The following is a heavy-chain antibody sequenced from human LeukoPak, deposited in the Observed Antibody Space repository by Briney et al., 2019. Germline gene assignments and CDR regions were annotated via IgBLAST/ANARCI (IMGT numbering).Heavy chain of an antibody. CDR3: TRGSLSGSSRDY. Sequence: ASVRVSCKASGYTFTGYDINWVRQATGQGLEWMGWMNPNTGDTGYAQKFQGRVTMTRNSSIDTAYMELGGLRSEDTAVYYCTRGSLSGSSRDYWGQGTLLTVSS. CDR2: MNPNTGDT. CDR1: GYTFTGYD. J-gene: IGHJ4*02. D-gene: IGHD1-26*01. V-gene: IGHV1-8*01.